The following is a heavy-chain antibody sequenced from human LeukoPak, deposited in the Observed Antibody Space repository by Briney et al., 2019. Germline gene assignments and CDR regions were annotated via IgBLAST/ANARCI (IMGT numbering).Heavy chain of an antibody. V-gene: IGHV1-2*02. CDR2: TSPKSGDT. D-gene: IGHD4-17*01. J-gene: IGHJ4*02. Sequence: ASVKVPCKVSGYTFTDYYIHWVRQAPGHGLEWMGWTSPKSGDTRYTQKFQGRVTMTRDTSISTVYMELDRLTFDDTAVYYCARDNYGTLDYWGQGTLVTVSS. CDR1: GYTFTDYY. CDR3: ARDNYGTLDY.